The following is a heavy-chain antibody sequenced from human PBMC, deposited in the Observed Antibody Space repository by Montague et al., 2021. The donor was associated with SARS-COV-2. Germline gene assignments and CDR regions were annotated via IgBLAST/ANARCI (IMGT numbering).Heavy chain of an antibody. CDR1: GGSFSGYY. J-gene: IGHJ5*02. CDR2: INHSGST. Sequence: SETLSLTCAVYGGSFSGYYWSWIRQPPGKGLEWIGEINHSGSTNYNPSXXSRVTISVDTSKNQFSLKLSSVTAADTAVYYCARGPRITMIVVVITDIWFDPWSQGTLVTVSS. V-gene: IGHV4-34*01. CDR3: ARGPRITMIVVVITDIWFDP. D-gene: IGHD3-22*01.